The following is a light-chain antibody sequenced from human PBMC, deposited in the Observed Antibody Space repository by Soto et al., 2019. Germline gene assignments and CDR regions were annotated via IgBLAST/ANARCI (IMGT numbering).Light chain of an antibody. CDR2: GAS. CDR3: QQYGSSPGFT. J-gene: IGKJ3*01. V-gene: IGKV3-20*01. Sequence: EIVLTQSPATLSLSPGERATLSCRASQSINRHLAWYQQKPGQAPRLLIYGASSRATGIPDRFSGSGSGTDFTLTISRLEPEDFAVYYCQQYGSSPGFTFGPGTKVDIK. CDR1: QSINRH.